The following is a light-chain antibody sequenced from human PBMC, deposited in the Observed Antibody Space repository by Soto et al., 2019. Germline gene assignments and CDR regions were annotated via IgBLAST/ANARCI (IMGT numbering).Light chain of an antibody. J-gene: IGKJ3*01. Sequence: EIVLTQSPDTLSLSPGERATLSCRASQSVSSDYLVWYQQKPCLPPRLLIYGASRRATGIPDRFSGSGSGTDFILTISILEPEDFAVYYCQHYDNTPPSVTVGPGTKVDIK. CDR3: QHYDNTPPSVT. CDR2: GAS. V-gene: IGKV3-20*01. CDR1: QSVSSDY.